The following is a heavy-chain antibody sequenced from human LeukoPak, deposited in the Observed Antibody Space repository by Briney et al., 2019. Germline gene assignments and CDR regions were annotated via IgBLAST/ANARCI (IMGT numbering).Heavy chain of an antibody. CDR2: INPNSGGT. Sequence: ASVKVSCKASGYTFTGYYMHWVRQAPGQGLEWMGWINPNSGGTNYAQKLQGRVTMTTDTSTSTAYMELRSLRSDDTAVYYCARPYYGDYFRFDPWGQGTLVTVSS. CDR3: ARPYYGDYFRFDP. J-gene: IGHJ5*02. D-gene: IGHD4-17*01. V-gene: IGHV1-2*02. CDR1: GYTFTGYY.